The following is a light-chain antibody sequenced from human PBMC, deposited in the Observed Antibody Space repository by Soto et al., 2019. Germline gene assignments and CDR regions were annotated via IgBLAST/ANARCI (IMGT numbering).Light chain of an antibody. CDR3: QHYDSYSGA. V-gene: IGKV1-5*03. Sequence: IQMTPSPSTRPGSVGARVTITCRASQTISSWLAWYQQKPGKAPKLLIYKASTLKSGVPSRFSGSGSGTEFTLTIGSLQPDDFATYYCQHYDSYSGAFGQGTKVDIK. J-gene: IGKJ1*01. CDR2: KAS. CDR1: QTISSW.